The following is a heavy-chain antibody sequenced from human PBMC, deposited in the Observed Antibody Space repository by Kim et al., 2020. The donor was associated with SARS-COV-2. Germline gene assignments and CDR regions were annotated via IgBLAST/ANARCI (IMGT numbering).Heavy chain of an antibody. J-gene: IGHJ4*02. CDR2: ISSSSSYI. CDR1: GFTFSSYS. V-gene: IGHV3-21*01. Sequence: GGSLRLSCAASGFTFSSYSMNWVRQAPGKGLEWVSSISSSSSYIYYADSVKGRFTISRDNAKNSLYLQMNSLRAEDTAVYYCASTTRTYYYDSSGSEFDYWGQGTLVTVSS. D-gene: IGHD3-22*01. CDR3: ASTTRTYYYDSSGSEFDY.